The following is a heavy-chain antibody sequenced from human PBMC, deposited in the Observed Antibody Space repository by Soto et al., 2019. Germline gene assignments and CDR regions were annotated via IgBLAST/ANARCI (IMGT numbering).Heavy chain of an antibody. V-gene: IGHV1-46*03. CDR2: INPSGGST. D-gene: IGHD3-10*01. J-gene: IGHJ3*02. Sequence: RASVKVSCKASGYTFTSYYMHWVRQAPGQGLEWMGIINPSGGSTSYAQKFQGRVTMTRDTSTSTVYMELSSLRSEDTAVYYCATTMVRGPVMWAFDIWGQGTMVTVSS. CDR1: GYTFTSYY. CDR3: ATTMVRGPVMWAFDI.